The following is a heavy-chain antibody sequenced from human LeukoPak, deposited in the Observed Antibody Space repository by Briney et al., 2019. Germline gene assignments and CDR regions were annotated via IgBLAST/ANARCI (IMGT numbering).Heavy chain of an antibody. V-gene: IGHV4-59*12. CDR2: IYYSGST. D-gene: IGHD3-22*01. J-gene: IGHJ4*02. CDR3: ARAGERYYDSSGYHPIDY. CDR1: GGSISSYY. Sequence: SETLSLTCTVSGGSISSYYWSWIRQPPGKGLEWIGYIYYSGSTYYNPSLKSRVTISVDTSKNQFSLKLSSVTAADTAVYYCARAGERYYDSSGYHPIDYWGQGTLVTVSS.